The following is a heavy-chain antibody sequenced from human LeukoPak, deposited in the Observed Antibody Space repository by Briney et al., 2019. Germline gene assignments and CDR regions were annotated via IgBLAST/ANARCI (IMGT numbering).Heavy chain of an antibody. CDR3: ATQPAAADVDY. D-gene: IGHD2-2*01. CDR2: IRQDGNEK. Sequence: GGSLRLSCAGSGFTFSSYWMSWVRQAPGKGLEWVANIRQDGNEKYYVDSVKGRFTISRDNAKKSRYLQMNSLRAEDTAVYYCATQPAAADVDYWGQGTLVTVSS. J-gene: IGHJ4*02. CDR1: GFTFSSYW. V-gene: IGHV3-7*03.